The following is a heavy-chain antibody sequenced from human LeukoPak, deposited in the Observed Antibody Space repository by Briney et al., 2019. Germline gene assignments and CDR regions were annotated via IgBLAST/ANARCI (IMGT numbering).Heavy chain of an antibody. CDR1: GYSITSYW. CDR2: IYPGASDT. Sequence: GESLKISCKGSGYSITSYWNGRVRQMPGKSLEWMGIIYPGASDTRYSPSVQGQVTISADNAMNSAYLQGSSLKASDSVMYYCARLLVDTVMALDYWGQGTLVTVSP. D-gene: IGHD5-18*01. CDR3: ARLLVDTVMALDY. J-gene: IGHJ4*02. V-gene: IGHV5-51*01.